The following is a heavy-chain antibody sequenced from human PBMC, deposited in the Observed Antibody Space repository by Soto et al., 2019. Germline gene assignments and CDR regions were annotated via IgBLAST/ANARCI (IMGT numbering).Heavy chain of an antibody. Sequence: GGSLRLSCAASGFTFDDYAMHWVRQAPGKGLEWVSGISWNSGSIGYADSVKGRFTISRDNAKNSLYLQMNSLRAEDTALYYCAKAADITIFGVVITWGQGNLVTVSS. CDR2: ISWNSGSI. CDR3: AKAADITIFGVVIT. J-gene: IGHJ5*02. V-gene: IGHV3-9*01. D-gene: IGHD3-3*01. CDR1: GFTFDDYA.